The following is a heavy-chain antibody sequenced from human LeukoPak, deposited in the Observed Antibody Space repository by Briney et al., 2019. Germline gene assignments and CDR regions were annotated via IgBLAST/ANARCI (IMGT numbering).Heavy chain of an antibody. J-gene: IGHJ4*02. V-gene: IGHV3-23*01. CDR1: GFTFSSYA. CDR2: ISGSGGST. CDR3: AKDSTGYQYYFDY. Sequence: GGSLRLSCAASGFTFSSYAMSWVRQAPGKGLEWVSAISGSGGSTYYADSVKGRFTISRDNSKNKLYLQMNSLRAEDTAVYYCAKDSTGYQYYFDYWGQGTLVTVSS. D-gene: IGHD3-22*01.